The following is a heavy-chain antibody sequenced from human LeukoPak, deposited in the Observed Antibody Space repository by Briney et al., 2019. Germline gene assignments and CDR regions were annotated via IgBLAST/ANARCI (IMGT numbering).Heavy chain of an antibody. V-gene: IGHV3-30-3*01. CDR3: ARGLDSSGWYPLVY. CDR1: GFTFSSYA. Sequence: GGSLRLSCAASGFTFSSYAMHWVRQAPGKGLEWVAVISYDGNNKYYADSVKGRFTISRDNSKNTLYLQMNSLRAEDTAVYYCARGLDSSGWYPLVYWGQGTLVTVSS. D-gene: IGHD6-19*01. J-gene: IGHJ4*02. CDR2: ISYDGNNK.